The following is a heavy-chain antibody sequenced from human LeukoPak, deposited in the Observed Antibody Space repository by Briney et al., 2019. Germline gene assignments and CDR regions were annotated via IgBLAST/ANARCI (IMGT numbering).Heavy chain of an antibody. D-gene: IGHD3-3*01. V-gene: IGHV3-30-3*01. CDR2: ISYDGSNK. CDR1: GFTFSSYA. CDR3: ARIRFLEANFDY. Sequence: PGGSLRLSCAASGFTFSSYAMHWVRQAPGKGLEWVAVISYDGSNKYYADSVKGRFTISRDNAKNSLDLQMNSLRAEDTAVYYCARIRFLEANFDYWGQGTLVTVSS. J-gene: IGHJ4*02.